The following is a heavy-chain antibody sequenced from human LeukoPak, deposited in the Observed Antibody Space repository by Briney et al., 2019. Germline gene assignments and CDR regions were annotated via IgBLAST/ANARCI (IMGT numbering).Heavy chain of an antibody. CDR1: GFTFSSYG. CDR2: ISYDGSNK. V-gene: IGHV3-30*18. Sequence: GGSLRLSCAASGFTFSSYGMHWVRQAPGKGLEWVAVISYDGSNKYYADSVKGRFTISRDNSKNTLYLQMNNLRLDDTGIYYCAKDRRMTIVGWGRGISVTVSS. J-gene: IGHJ6*04. CDR3: AKDRRMTIVG. D-gene: IGHD2-15*01.